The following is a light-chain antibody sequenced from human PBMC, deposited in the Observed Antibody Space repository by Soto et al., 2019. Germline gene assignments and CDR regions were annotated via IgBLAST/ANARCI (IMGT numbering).Light chain of an antibody. Sequence: QSVLTQPASVSGSPGQSITISCTGTSSDVGSYNLVSWYQQHPGEAPKVMIYEGDKRPSGVSNRFSGSKSANTASLTISGLQPEDEADYYCCSYAGSSTFVFGTGTKVTVL. J-gene: IGLJ1*01. V-gene: IGLV2-23*01. CDR1: SSDVGSYNL. CDR3: CSYAGSSTFV. CDR2: EGD.